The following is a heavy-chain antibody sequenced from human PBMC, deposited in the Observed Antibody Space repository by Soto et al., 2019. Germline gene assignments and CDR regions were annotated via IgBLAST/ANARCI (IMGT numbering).Heavy chain of an antibody. CDR3: SRALRSAYDPGYYGMDV. CDR2: ISYDGRNT. CDR1: GFTFSYYG. V-gene: IGHV3-30*03. J-gene: IGHJ6*02. D-gene: IGHD5-12*01. Sequence: QVQLVESGGGVVQPGRSLRLSCAASGFTFSYYGMHWVRQAPGKGLEWVSFISYDGRNTDFADSVKGRFTVSRDDSKSTLYLQMNSLSADDTAGYYCSRALRSAYDPGYYGMDVWGQGTTVSVSS.